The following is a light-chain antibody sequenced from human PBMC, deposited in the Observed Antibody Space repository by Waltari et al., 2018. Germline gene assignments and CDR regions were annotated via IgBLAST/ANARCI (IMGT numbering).Light chain of an antibody. Sequence: QSVLTQPPSASGTPGQRVTISCSGSSSNIGSNHVNWYQQLPGTAPKLLIYRNNQRPSGVPDRFSGSKSGTSASLAISGLRSEDEADYYCAAWDDSLSGPEFGGGTKLTVL. J-gene: IGLJ3*02. CDR3: AAWDDSLSGPE. CDR2: RNN. V-gene: IGLV1-47*01. CDR1: SSNIGSNH.